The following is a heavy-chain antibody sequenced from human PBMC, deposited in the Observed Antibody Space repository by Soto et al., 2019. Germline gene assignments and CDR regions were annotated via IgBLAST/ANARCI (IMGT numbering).Heavy chain of an antibody. CDR1: GFTFSSYA. V-gene: IGHV3-30-3*01. J-gene: IGHJ4*02. CDR3: ARPGDTSGYSYPSGYYFDY. D-gene: IGHD3-22*01. CDR2: ISYDGSNK. Sequence: GGSLRLSCAASGFTFSSYAMHWVRQAPGKGLEWVAVISYDGSNKYYADSVKGRFTISRDSSKKKLYLQMNSLRAEDTAVYYCARPGDTSGYSYPSGYYFDYWGQGTLVTVSS.